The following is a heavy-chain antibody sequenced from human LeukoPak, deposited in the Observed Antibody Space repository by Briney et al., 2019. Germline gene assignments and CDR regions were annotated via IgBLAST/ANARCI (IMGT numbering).Heavy chain of an antibody. V-gene: IGHV4-59*01. CDR3: ARETSQKGAHYMDV. Sequence: SETLSLTCTVSGGSISSYYWSWIRQPPGKGLGYIGYIYYSGSTNYNPSLKSRVTISVDTSKNQFSLKLSSVTAADAAVYYCARETSQKGAHYMDVWGKGTTVTISS. CDR2: IYYSGST. J-gene: IGHJ6*03. CDR1: GGSISSYY. D-gene: IGHD3-16*01.